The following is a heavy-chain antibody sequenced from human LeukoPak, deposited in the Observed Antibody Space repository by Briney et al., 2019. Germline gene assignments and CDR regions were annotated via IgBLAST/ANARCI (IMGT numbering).Heavy chain of an antibody. Sequence: GGSLRLSCAASGFTFSSYAMSWVRQAPGKGLEWVSVLYSGGNTYYTDSVKGRFAISRDNSRNTVYLQLKSLRAEDTAVYYCARESGFGELFPYAFDIWGQGTVVTVSS. CDR3: ARESGFGELFPYAFDI. V-gene: IGHV3-53*01. CDR2: LYSGGNT. CDR1: GFTFSSYA. D-gene: IGHD3-10*01. J-gene: IGHJ3*02.